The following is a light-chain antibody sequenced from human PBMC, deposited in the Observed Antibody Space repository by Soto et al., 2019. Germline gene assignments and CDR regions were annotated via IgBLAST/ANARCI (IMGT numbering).Light chain of an antibody. CDR1: SSNIGAGYD. J-gene: IGLJ1*01. Sequence: QFVLTQPPSVSGAPGQRVTISCTGSSSNIGAGYDVHWYQQLPGTAPKLLIYGNSNRPSGVPDRFSGSKSGTSASLAITGLQAEDEADYYCQSAGVFGTGTKVTVL. CDR3: QSAGV. V-gene: IGLV1-40*01. CDR2: GNS.